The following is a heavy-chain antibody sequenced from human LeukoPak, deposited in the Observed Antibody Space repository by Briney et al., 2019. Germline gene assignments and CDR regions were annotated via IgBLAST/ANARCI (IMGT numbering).Heavy chain of an antibody. D-gene: IGHD4-17*01. CDR3: ARVGGIMTTVSPFDY. CDR2: IIPIFGTA. Sequence: SVKVSCKASGGTFSSYAISWVRQAPGQGLEWMGGIIPIFGTANYAQKFQGRFTITTDESTSTAYLELSSLRSEDTAVYYCARVGGIMTTVSPFDYWGQGTLVTVSS. V-gene: IGHV1-69*05. J-gene: IGHJ4*02. CDR1: GGTFSSYA.